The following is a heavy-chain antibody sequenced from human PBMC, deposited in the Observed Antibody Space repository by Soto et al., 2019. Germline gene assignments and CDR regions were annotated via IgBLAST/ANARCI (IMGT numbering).Heavy chain of an antibody. V-gene: IGHV4-31*03. CDR1: GGSISSGGYY. D-gene: IGHD3-3*01. Sequence: SETLSLTCTVSGGSISSGGYYWSWIRQHPGKGLEWIGYIYYSGSTYYNPSLKSRVTISVDTSKNQFSLKLSSVTAADTAVYYCARKKVTIFGVVPGARPDYWGQGTLVTVSS. CDR3: ARKKVTIFGVVPGARPDY. J-gene: IGHJ4*02. CDR2: IYYSGST.